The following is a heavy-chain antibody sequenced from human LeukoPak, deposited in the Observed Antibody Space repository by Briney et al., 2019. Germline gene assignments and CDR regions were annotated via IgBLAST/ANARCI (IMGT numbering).Heavy chain of an antibody. CDR2: ISSSSSTI. CDR1: GFTFSNYA. D-gene: IGHD2-2*01. V-gene: IGHV3-48*01. CDR3: AKALDLSTDYFDY. Sequence: PGGSLRLSCAASGFTFSNYAMNWVRRAPGKGLEWVSYISSSSSTIYYADSVKGRFTISRDNAKNSLYLQMNSLRAEDSAVYYCAKALDLSTDYFDYWGQGTLVTVSS. J-gene: IGHJ4*02.